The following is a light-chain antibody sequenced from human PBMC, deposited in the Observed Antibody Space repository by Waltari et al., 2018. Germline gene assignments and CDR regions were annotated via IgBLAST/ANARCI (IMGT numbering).Light chain of an antibody. Sequence: DIQMTQSPFTLTASVGDRVTITCRASQSVNRWLAWYQQKPGKAPELLIYEASSLESGVPSRFSGSGSGKEFTLTISSLQPDDFGTYYCQQYVNYWTFGQGTKVEIK. CDR1: QSVNRW. CDR3: QQYVNYWT. CDR2: EAS. J-gene: IGKJ1*01. V-gene: IGKV1-5*03.